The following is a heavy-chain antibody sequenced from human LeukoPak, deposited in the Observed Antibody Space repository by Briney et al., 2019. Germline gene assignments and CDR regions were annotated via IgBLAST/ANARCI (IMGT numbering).Heavy chain of an antibody. CDR2: IYYSGST. D-gene: IGHD3-16*01. J-gene: IGHJ3*02. V-gene: IGHV4-30-4*08. Sequence: PSETLSLTCTVSGGSISCGDYYWSWIRQPPGKGLEWIGYIYYSGSTYYNPSLKSRVTISVDTSKNQFSLKLSSVTAADTAVYYCARVMGYVWGSLRAFDIWGQGTMVTVSS. CDR3: ARVMGYVWGSLRAFDI. CDR1: GGSISCGDYY.